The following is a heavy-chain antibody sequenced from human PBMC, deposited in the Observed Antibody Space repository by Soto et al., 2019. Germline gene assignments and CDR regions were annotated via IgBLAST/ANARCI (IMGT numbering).Heavy chain of an antibody. CDR3: ARGRKVYTSTAYVD. Sequence: QVQLQQWGAGLLKPSETLSLTCAVYGVSFSGFSWSWIRQPPAKGLEWIGEINHSGSTNYNPSFKSRVTISENTSKSQFSLKLSSVTAADTAVYYCARGRKVYTSTAYVDWGQGTLVTVSS. V-gene: IGHV4-34*01. CDR1: GVSFSGFS. J-gene: IGHJ4*02. CDR2: INHSGST. D-gene: IGHD6-13*01.